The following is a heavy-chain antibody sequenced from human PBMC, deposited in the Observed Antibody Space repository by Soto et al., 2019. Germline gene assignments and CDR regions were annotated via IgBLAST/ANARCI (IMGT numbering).Heavy chain of an antibody. D-gene: IGHD6-13*01. Sequence: PGESLTISCPSFGDSFIGSWIGWVRQMPGKGLEWMGIIYPGDSDTRYSPSFQGQVTISADKSTSTAYLQWSSLKASDTATYYCARMMAASGTAFDYWGQGALVTVSS. J-gene: IGHJ4*02. V-gene: IGHV5-51*01. CDR1: GDSFIGSW. CDR3: ARMMAASGTAFDY. CDR2: IYPGDSDT.